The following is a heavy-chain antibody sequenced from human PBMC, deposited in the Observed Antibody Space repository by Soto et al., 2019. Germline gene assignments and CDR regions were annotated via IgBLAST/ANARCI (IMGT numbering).Heavy chain of an antibody. J-gene: IGHJ4*02. CDR3: ARGYQPMLPFDY. Sequence: SVKVSCKASGNTLSSYTFTWVLQAPGKGFELLGGIIPILGTTDYAQKFQDRVTITADESTTTVYMELSGLTSEDTAMYYCARGYQPMLPFDYWGQGTLVTVSS. D-gene: IGHD2-2*01. CDR1: GNTLSSYT. V-gene: IGHV1-69*13. CDR2: IIPILGTT.